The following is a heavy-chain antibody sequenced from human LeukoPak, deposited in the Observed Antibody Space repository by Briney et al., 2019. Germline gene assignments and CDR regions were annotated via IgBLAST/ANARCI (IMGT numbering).Heavy chain of an antibody. V-gene: IGHV4-34*01. Sequence: PSETLSLTCAVYGGSFSGYYWSWIRQPPGKGLEWIGEINHSGSTNYNPSLKSRVTISVDTSKNQFPLKLSSVTAADTALYYCAKQGRQIPFGGVVAIAPFDIWGQGTMVTVSS. CDR3: AKQGRQIPFGGVVAIAPFDI. D-gene: IGHD3-16*02. J-gene: IGHJ3*02. CDR1: GGSFSGYY. CDR2: INHSGST.